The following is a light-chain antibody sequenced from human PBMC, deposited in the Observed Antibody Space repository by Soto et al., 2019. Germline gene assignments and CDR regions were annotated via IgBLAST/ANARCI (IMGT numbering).Light chain of an antibody. Sequence: QSVRTQPASVSGSPGQSITISCTGSSSDVGGYNYVSSYQQHPGKAPKLMIYDVSNRPSGVSNRFSGSKSGNTASLSISGLQAEDEAEYYCSSYTSSSTRVFGTGTKVTVL. CDR3: SSYTSSSTRV. J-gene: IGLJ1*01. V-gene: IGLV2-14*01. CDR1: SSDVGGYNY. CDR2: DVS.